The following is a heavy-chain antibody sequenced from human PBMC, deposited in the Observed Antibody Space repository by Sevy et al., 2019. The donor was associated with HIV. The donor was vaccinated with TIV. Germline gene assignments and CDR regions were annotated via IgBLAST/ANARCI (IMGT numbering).Heavy chain of an antibody. CDR1: GYSFTSYW. V-gene: IGHV5-51*01. CDR2: IYPGDSDT. CDR3: AGSYSTSWYGATYFDY. J-gene: IGHJ4*02. Sequence: GESLKISCTGSGYSFTSYWIGWVRQMPGKGLEWMGIIYPGDSDTKYSPSFQGQVTISADGSMNTAYLQWGSLKASDTAMYYCAGSYSTSWYGATYFDYWGQGTLVTVSS. D-gene: IGHD6-13*01.